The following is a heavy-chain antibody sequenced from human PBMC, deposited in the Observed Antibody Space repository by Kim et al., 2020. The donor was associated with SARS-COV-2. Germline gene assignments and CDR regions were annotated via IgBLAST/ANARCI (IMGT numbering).Heavy chain of an antibody. CDR3: ARGQGYCSGGSCYPNWFDP. J-gene: IGHJ5*02. V-gene: IGHV4-34*01. D-gene: IGHD2-15*01. Sequence: RVTISVDTSKNQFSLKLSSVTAADTAVYYCARGQGYCSGGSCYPNWFDPWGQGTLVTVSS.